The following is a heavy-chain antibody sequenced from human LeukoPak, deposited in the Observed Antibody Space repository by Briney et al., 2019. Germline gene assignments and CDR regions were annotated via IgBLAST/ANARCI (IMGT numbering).Heavy chain of an antibody. J-gene: IGHJ4*02. D-gene: IGHD3-22*01. Sequence: PGGSLRLSCAVSGITLSNYGMSWVRQGPGKGLEWVAGISDSGGRTNYADSVKGRFTISRDNPKNTLYLQMNSLRAEDTAVYFCAKRGVVIRVILVGFHKEAYHFGSWGQGALVTVSS. CDR3: AKRGVVIRVILVGFHKEAYHFGS. V-gene: IGHV3-23*01. CDR2: ISDSGGRT. CDR1: GITLSNYG.